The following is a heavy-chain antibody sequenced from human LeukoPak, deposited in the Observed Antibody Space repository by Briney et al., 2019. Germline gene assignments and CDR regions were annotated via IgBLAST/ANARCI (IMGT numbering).Heavy chain of an antibody. CDR1: GGSFSGYY. CDR2: IDHSGST. J-gene: IGHJ4*02. D-gene: IGHD6-6*01. V-gene: IGHV4-34*01. Sequence: PSETLSLTCAVYGGSFSGYYWSWIRQPPGKGLEWIGEIDHSGSTNYNPSLKSRVTISVDTSKNQVSLKLSSVTAADTAVYYCAGNIAARLDYWGQGTLVTVSS. CDR3: AGNIAARLDY.